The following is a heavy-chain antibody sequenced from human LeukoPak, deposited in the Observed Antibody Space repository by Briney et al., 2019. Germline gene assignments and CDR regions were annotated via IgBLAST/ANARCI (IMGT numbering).Heavy chain of an antibody. CDR2: INPNSGGT. J-gene: IGHJ1*01. V-gene: IGHV1-2*02. D-gene: IGHD2-21*01. CDR1: GYTFTGYY. CDR3: ARTAYCGGDCYSDFQH. Sequence: ASVKVSCKASGYTFTGYYMHWVRQAPGQGLEWMGWINPNSGGTNYAQKFQGRVTMTRDTFISTAYMELSRLRSDDTAVYYCARTAYCGGDCYSDFQHWGQGTLVTASS.